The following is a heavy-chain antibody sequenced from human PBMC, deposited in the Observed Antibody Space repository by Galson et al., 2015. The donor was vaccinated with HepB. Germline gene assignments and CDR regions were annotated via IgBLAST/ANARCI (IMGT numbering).Heavy chain of an antibody. CDR2: LYSGGTT. CDR3: ARDGGGYSGYALGWYLDL. V-gene: IGHV3-66*01. J-gene: IGHJ2*01. D-gene: IGHD5-12*01. CDR1: GFTVSSNY. Sequence: SLRLSCAPSGFTVSSNYMSWVRQAPGKGLEWVSLLYSGGTTYYADSVKGRFTISRDISKNTLYLQMNSLRAEDTAVYYCARDGGGYSGYALGWYLDLWGRGTLVTVSS.